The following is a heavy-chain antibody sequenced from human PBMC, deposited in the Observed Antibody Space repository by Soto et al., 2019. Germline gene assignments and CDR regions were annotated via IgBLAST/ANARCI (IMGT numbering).Heavy chain of an antibody. CDR2: ISYDGSNK. CDR1: GFTFSSYG. J-gene: IGHJ6*02. Sequence: GGSLRLSCAASGFTFSSYGMHWVRQAPGKGLEWVAVISYDGSNKYYADSVKGRFTISRDNSKNTLYLQMNSLRAEDTAVYYCAKVIKEGYYYYGMDVWGQGTTVTVSS. D-gene: IGHD3-10*01. V-gene: IGHV3-30*18. CDR3: AKVIKEGYYYYGMDV.